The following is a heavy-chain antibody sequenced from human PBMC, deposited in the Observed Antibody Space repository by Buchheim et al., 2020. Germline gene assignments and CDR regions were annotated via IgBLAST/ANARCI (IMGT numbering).Heavy chain of an antibody. CDR1: GFTFSSYS. Sequence: EVQLVESGGGLVKPGGSLRLSCAASGFTFSSYSMNWVRQAPGKGLEWVCGITWNGGNIIYADSVRGRFTISRDNAKNSLYLQMSSLRAEDTALYYCARGLEVDYYGMDVWGHGTT. D-gene: IGHD2-15*01. J-gene: IGHJ6*02. CDR3: ARGLEVDYYGMDV. V-gene: IGHV3-21*04. CDR2: ITWNGGNI.